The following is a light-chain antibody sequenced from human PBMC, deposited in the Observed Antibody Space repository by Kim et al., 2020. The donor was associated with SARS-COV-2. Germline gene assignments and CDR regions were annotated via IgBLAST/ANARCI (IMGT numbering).Light chain of an antibody. CDR3: QKYNSAPWT. Sequence: ASVGYRVTIACRASQGIINSLAWYRQKPGKVPMLLIYGASTLRSGVPSRFRGSGSGTDFTRTISSLQPEDAATYYCQKYNSAPWTFGQGTKVEIK. CDR1: QGIINS. CDR2: GAS. V-gene: IGKV1-27*01. J-gene: IGKJ1*01.